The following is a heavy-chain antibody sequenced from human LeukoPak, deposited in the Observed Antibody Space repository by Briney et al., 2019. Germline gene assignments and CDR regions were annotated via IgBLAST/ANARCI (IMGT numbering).Heavy chain of an antibody. CDR2: INHSGST. CDR3: ARGKARFDL. CDR1: GVSFSGFY. Sequence: RASETLSLTCAVYGVSFSGFYWGWLRHPPGKGLEWIWEINHSGSTNYNPSLMSRVTISVDTSKNQFSLKLSSVTAAATAVYYCARGKARFDLWGRGTLVTVSS. J-gene: IGHJ2*01. V-gene: IGHV4-34*01.